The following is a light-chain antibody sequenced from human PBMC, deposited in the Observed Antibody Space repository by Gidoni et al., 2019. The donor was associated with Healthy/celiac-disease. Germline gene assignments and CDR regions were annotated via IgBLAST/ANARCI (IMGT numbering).Light chain of an antibody. Sequence: EIVMTQSPATLSVSPGARATLSCRASQSVSSNLAWYQQKPGQAPRLLIDGASTRATGIPARFSGSGSGTEFTLTISSLQYEDFAVYYCQQYNNWPPLTFGGGTKVEIK. CDR3: QQYNNWPPLT. CDR1: QSVSSN. V-gene: IGKV3-15*01. J-gene: IGKJ4*01. CDR2: GAS.